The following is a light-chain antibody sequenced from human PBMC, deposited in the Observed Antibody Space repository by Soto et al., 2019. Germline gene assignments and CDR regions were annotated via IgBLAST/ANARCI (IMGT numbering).Light chain of an antibody. CDR1: SSDVGVYNY. V-gene: IGLV2-8*01. Sequence: QSALTQPPSASGSPGQSVTISCTGTSSDVGVYNYVSWYQQHPGKAPKLMIYEVSKRPSGVPDRFSGSKSGNTASLTVSGLQDEDEADYYCNTNAGSNNWVFGGGTKLTVL. J-gene: IGLJ3*02. CDR3: NTNAGSNNWV. CDR2: EVS.